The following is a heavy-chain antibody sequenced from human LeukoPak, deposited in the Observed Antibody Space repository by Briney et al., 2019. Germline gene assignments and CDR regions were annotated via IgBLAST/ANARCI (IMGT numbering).Heavy chain of an antibody. V-gene: IGHV3-48*01. CDR2: ISSSSSTI. J-gene: IGHJ3*02. D-gene: IGHD3-22*01. CDR3: AREGHYYDSSGYPTYAFDI. Sequence: GGSLRLSCAASGFTFSSYSMNWVRQAPGKGLEWVSYISSSSSTIYYADSVKGRFTISRDNAKNSLYLQMNSLRAEDTAVYYCAREGHYYDSSGYPTYAFDIWGQGTMVTVSS. CDR1: GFTFSSYS.